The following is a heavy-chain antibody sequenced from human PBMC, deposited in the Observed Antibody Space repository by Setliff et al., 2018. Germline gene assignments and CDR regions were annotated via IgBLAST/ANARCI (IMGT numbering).Heavy chain of an antibody. D-gene: IGHD2-8*02. CDR1: GGSFSGYY. CDR2: INHSGST. V-gene: IGHV4-34*01. J-gene: IGHJ4*02. Sequence: SETLSLTCAVYGGSFSGYYWSWIRQPPGKGLEWIGEINHSGSTNYNPSLKSRVTISVDTSKNQFSLKLNSVTAADTAVYYCARDTDGPPYFDYWGQGTLVTVSS. CDR3: ARDTDGPPYFDY.